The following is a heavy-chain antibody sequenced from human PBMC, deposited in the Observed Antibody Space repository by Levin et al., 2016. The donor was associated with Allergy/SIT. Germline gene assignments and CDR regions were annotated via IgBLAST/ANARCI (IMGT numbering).Heavy chain of an antibody. Sequence: GGSLRLSCAASGFTFSSYAMSWVRQAPGKGLEWVSTISGSGDNTYYADSVKGRFTISRDNSKNTLYLQMNSLRAEDTAVYYCAKSARDIVAPWRGYYFDYWGQGTLVTVSS. D-gene: IGHD5-12*01. CDR1: GFTFSSYA. CDR3: AKSARDIVAPWRGYYFDY. J-gene: IGHJ4*02. CDR2: ISGSGDNT. V-gene: IGHV3-23*01.